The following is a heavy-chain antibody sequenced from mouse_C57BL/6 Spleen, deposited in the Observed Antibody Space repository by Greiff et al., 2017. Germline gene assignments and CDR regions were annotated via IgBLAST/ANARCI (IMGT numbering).Heavy chain of an antibody. CDR2: IYPGDGDT. V-gene: IGHV1-80*01. D-gene: IGHD3-1*01. CDR3: ARDGPSCAY. Sequence: VHLVESGAELVKPGASVKISCKASGYAFSSYWLNWVKQRPGKGLEWIGQIYPGDGDTNYNGKFKGKATLTADKSSSTAYMQLSSLTSEDSAVYFCARDGPSCAYWGQGTLVTVAA. J-gene: IGHJ3*01. CDR1: GYAFSSYW.